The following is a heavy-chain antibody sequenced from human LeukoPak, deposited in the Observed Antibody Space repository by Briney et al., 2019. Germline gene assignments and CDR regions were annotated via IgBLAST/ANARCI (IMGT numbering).Heavy chain of an antibody. V-gene: IGHV5-51*01. Sequence: GESLKISCKGSGYRFTSYWIGWVRQMPGKGLEWMGIIYPGDSDTRYSPSFQGQVTISADKSISTAYLQWSSLKASDTAMYYCATLGYYDSSGYSHHAFDIWGQGTMVTVSS. CDR1: GYRFTSYW. CDR3: ATLGYYDSSGYSHHAFDI. J-gene: IGHJ3*02. D-gene: IGHD3-22*01. CDR2: IYPGDSDT.